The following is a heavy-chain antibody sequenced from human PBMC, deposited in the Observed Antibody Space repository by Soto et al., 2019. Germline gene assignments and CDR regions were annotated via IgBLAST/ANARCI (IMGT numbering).Heavy chain of an antibody. V-gene: IGHV5-51*01. CDR2: IYPGDSDT. CDR1: GYRFTNYW. J-gene: IGHJ6*02. CDR3: ARDAVLRYFDWAKPYGMDV. D-gene: IGHD3-9*01. Sequence: GESLKISCKGSGYRFTNYWIGWVRQMPGKGLEWMGIIYPGDSDTRYSPSFQGQVTISADKSINTAYLQWSSLKASDTAIYYCARDAVLRYFDWAKPYGMDVWGQGTTVTSP.